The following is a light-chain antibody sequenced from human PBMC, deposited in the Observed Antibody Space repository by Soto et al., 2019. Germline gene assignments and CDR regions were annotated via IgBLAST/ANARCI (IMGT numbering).Light chain of an antibody. V-gene: IGKV3-11*01. Sequence: EVVLTQSPVTLSLSPGERATLSCRASQSVSSYLAWYQQKPGQAPRLLIYDASNRATGIPARFSGSGSGTDFTLTINSLEPEDSAVYYCQQRSNWPSITFGQGTKVDI. CDR2: DAS. J-gene: IGKJ1*01. CDR1: QSVSSY. CDR3: QQRSNWPSIT.